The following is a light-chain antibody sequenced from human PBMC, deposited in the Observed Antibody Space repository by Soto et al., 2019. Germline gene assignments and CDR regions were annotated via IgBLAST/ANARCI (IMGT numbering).Light chain of an antibody. V-gene: IGKV3-20*01. J-gene: IGKJ1*01. CDR3: QHYGSSPRT. CDR1: QSITNNY. Sequence: EIVLTQSPGTLSFSPGERATLSCRASQSITNNYLAWYQQKAGQVPRLLLYGASTRPTGIPDRFSGSGSGTDFTLTITRLEPYDFAVYYCQHYGSSPRTFGQGTKVEIK. CDR2: GAS.